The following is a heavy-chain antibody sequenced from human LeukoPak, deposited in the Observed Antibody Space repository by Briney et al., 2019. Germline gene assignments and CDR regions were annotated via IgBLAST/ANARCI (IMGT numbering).Heavy chain of an antibody. Sequence: ASVKVSCKASGYTFTSYGISWVRQAPGQGLEWMGWISAYNGNTNYVQKLQGRVTMTTDTSTSTAYMELRSLRSDDTAVYYCARWYSGYVDDYFDYWGQGTLVTVSS. CDR3: ARWYSGYVDDYFDY. CDR1: GYTFTSYG. D-gene: IGHD5-12*01. CDR2: ISAYNGNT. V-gene: IGHV1-18*01. J-gene: IGHJ4*02.